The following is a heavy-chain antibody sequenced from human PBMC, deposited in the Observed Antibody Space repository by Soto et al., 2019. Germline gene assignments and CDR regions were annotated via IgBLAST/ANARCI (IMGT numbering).Heavy chain of an antibody. D-gene: IGHD3-3*01. Sequence: PSETLSLTCTVSGGSISSSSYYWGWIRQPPGKGLEWIGSIYYSGSTYYNPSLKSRVTISVDTSKNQFSLKLSSVTAADTAVYYCARQLWTEIFGVVIPITTWFDPWGQGNLVTVSS. J-gene: IGHJ5*02. CDR2: IYYSGST. CDR3: ARQLWTEIFGVVIPITTWFDP. CDR1: GGSISSSSYY. V-gene: IGHV4-39*01.